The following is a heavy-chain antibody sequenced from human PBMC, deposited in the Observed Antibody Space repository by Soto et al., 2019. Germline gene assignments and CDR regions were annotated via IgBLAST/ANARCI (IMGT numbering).Heavy chain of an antibody. D-gene: IGHD5-12*01. CDR3: AREGDGYATN. CDR2: INHSGST. Sequence: PSETLSLTCAVYGGSFSGYYWSWIRQPPGKGLEWIGEINHSGSTNYNPSLKSRVTISVDTSKNQFSLKLSSVTAADTAVYYCAREGDGYATNWGQGTLVTVS. V-gene: IGHV4-34*01. J-gene: IGHJ4*02. CDR1: GGSFSGYY.